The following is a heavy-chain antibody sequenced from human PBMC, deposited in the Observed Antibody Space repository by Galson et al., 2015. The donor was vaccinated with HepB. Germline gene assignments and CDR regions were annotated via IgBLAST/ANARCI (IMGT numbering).Heavy chain of an antibody. CDR3: AREAVAGTYYYFDY. CDR1: GYTLSTYY. D-gene: IGHD6-19*01. V-gene: IGHV1-46*03. J-gene: IGHJ4*02. Sequence: SVKVSCKASGYTLSTYYMHWVRQAPGQGLEWMGIMTPSGGSTSYAQKFQGRVTMTRDTSTSTVYMELSSLRSEDTAVYYCAREAVAGTYYYFDYWGQGTLVTVSS. CDR2: MTPSGGST.